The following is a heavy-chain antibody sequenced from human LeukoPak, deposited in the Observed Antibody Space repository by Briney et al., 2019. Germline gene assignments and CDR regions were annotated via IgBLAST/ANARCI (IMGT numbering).Heavy chain of an antibody. CDR2: IYYSGST. CDR3: ARATGYCSSTSCNNWFDP. V-gene: IGHV4-39*01. CDR1: VGSISSSSYY. D-gene: IGHD2-2*01. Sequence: SETLSLTCTVSVGSISSSSYYWGWIRQPRGKGLEWIGRIYYSGSTYYNPSLKSRVTISVDTSKNQFSLKLSSVTAADTAVYYCARATGYCSSTSCNNWFDPWGQGTLVTVSS. J-gene: IGHJ5*02.